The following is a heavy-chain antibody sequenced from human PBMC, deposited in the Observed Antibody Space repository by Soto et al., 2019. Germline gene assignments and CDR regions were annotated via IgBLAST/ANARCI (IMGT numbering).Heavy chain of an antibody. CDR2: IFYSGST. Sequence: QVQLQESGPGLVKPSETLSLTCTVSGGAVSSDSYYWSWIRQPPGKGLEWIGYIFYSGSTTYNPSLKSRAALSIDTSKNHFSLKLTSVTAADTATYYCARAQNGPFWFDPWGQGTLVTVSS. D-gene: IGHD2-8*01. V-gene: IGHV4-61*03. CDR3: ARAQNGPFWFDP. CDR1: GGAVSSDSYY. J-gene: IGHJ5*02.